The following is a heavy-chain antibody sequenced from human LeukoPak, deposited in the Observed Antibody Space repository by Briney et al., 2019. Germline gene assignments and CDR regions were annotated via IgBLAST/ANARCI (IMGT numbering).Heavy chain of an antibody. D-gene: IGHD2-2*01. CDR3: ARSGYDHAFDI. J-gene: IGHJ3*02. Sequence: SETLSLTCTVSGGSISGYYWSWIRQPPGKGLEWIGYIYYSGSTNYNPSLKSRVTISVDTSKNQFSLKLSSVTAADTAVYYCARSGYDHAFDIWGQGTMVTVSS. V-gene: IGHV4-59*01. CDR2: IYYSGST. CDR1: GGSISGYY.